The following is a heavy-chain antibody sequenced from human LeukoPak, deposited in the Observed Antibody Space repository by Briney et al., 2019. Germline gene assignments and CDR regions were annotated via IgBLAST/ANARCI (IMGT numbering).Heavy chain of an antibody. CDR2: IYYSGST. CDR3: ASFYCSGGSCYQYYYYYYMDV. CDR1: GGSISSRSYY. D-gene: IGHD2-15*01. J-gene: IGHJ6*03. Sequence: SETLSLTCTVSGGSISSRSYYWGWIRQPPGKGLEWIGIIYYSGSTYSNPSLRSRVTISVDTSKNQFSLKLSSVTAADTAVYYCASFYCSGGSCYQYYYYYYMDVWGKVTTVTISS. V-gene: IGHV4-39*01.